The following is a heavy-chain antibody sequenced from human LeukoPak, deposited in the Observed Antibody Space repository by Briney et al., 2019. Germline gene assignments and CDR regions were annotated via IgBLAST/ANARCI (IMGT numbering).Heavy chain of an antibody. CDR3: ARVKVGYSGDAFDI. J-gene: IGHJ3*02. D-gene: IGHD2-21*01. V-gene: IGHV3-7*01. Sequence: PGGSLRLSCAASGFTFSSYWMSWVRQAPGKGLEWVANIKQDGSEKYYVDSVKGRFTISRDNAKNSLYLQMNSLRAEDTAVYYCARVKVGYSGDAFDIWGQGTMVTVSS. CDR2: IKQDGSEK. CDR1: GFTFSSYW.